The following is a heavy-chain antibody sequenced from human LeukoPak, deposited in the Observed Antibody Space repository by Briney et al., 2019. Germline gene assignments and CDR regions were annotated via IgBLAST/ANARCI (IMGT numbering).Heavy chain of an antibody. J-gene: IGHJ6*03. D-gene: IGHD5/OR15-5a*01. Sequence: SETLSLTCTVSGGSISSYYWSWIRQPPGKGLEWIGYIYYSGSTNYNPSLKSRVTISVDTSKNQFSLKLSSVTAADTAVYYCARDEVSRSFYYMDVWGKGTTVTVSS. CDR1: GGSISSYY. CDR3: ARDEVSRSFYYMDV. V-gene: IGHV4-59*12. CDR2: IYYSGST.